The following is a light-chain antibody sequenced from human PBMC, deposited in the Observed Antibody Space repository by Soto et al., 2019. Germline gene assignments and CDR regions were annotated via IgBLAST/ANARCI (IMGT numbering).Light chain of an antibody. J-gene: IGKJ4*01. Sequence: DIQLTQSPSSVSASVGDRVTITCRASQDIYSWLGWYQQHPGEAPKLLIFGASDLERGVPSRVSGSVSGTDFTLTISSLQPEEFATYDWQQANDFPRTFGGGLKVEGK. CDR1: QDIYSW. CDR3: QQANDFPRT. V-gene: IGKV1-12*01. CDR2: GAS.